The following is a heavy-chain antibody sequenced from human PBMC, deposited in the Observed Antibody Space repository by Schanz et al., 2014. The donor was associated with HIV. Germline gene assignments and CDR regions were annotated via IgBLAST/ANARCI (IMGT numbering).Heavy chain of an antibody. CDR1: GFTFSSYD. CDR2: MWSDGSNK. J-gene: IGHJ6*02. Sequence: VQLVESGGGLVQPGRSQRLSCAASGFTFSSYDMHWIRQAPGRGLEWVASMWSDGSNKYYADSVRGRFTISRDNSKDTLYLEMNSLREDDTAVYSCARDLTGYFTMDAWGQGTTVTVYS. CDR3: ARDLTGYFTMDA. V-gene: IGHV3-33*08. D-gene: IGHD5-18*01.